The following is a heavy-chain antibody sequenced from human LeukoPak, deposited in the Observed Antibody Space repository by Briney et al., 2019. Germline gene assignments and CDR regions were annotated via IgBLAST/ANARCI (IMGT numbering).Heavy chain of an antibody. CDR3: ASAGLVYSSGWYLETPFDY. CDR1: GFTFSSYS. D-gene: IGHD6-13*01. V-gene: IGHV3-21*01. J-gene: IGHJ4*02. CDR2: ISSSSSYM. Sequence: GGSLRLSCAASGFTFSSYSMNWVRQAPGKGLEWVSSISSSSSYMYYADSVKGRFTISRGNAKNSLYLQMNSLRAEDTAVYYCASAGLVYSSGWYLETPFDYWGQGTLVTVSS.